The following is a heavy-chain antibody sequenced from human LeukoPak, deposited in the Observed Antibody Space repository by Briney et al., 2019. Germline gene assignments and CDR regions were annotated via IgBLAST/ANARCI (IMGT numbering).Heavy chain of an antibody. Sequence: GGSLRLSCAASGFTFSSYSMNLVRQAPGEGLEWVSSISSSSSYIYYADSVKGRFTISRDNAKNSLYLQMNSLRAEDTAVYYCASRYSGYSVDYWGQGTLVTVSS. D-gene: IGHD5-12*01. CDR1: GFTFSSYS. CDR2: ISSSSSYI. V-gene: IGHV3-21*03. CDR3: ASRYSGYSVDY. J-gene: IGHJ4*02.